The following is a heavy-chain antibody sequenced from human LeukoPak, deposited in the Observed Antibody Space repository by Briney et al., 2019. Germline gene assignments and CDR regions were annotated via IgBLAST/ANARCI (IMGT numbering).Heavy chain of an antibody. J-gene: IGHJ4*02. Sequence: GGSLRLSCAASGFTFSSYGMHWVRQAPGKGLECVAFMRYDENNKYYADSVKGRFTISRDNSKNTLYLQMNSLRAEDTAVYYWAKDWRAYCGGDCYSYFDYWGQGTLVTVSS. V-gene: IGHV3-30*02. D-gene: IGHD2-21*02. CDR3: AKDWRAYCGGDCYSYFDY. CDR2: MRYDENNK. CDR1: GFTFSSYG.